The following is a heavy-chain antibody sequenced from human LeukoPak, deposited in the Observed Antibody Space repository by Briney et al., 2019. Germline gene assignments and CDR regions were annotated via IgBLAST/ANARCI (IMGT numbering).Heavy chain of an antibody. J-gene: IGHJ5*02. CDR2: IIPIFGTA. V-gene: IGHV1-69*05. Sequence: ASVKVSCKASGGTLSSYAISWVRQAPGQGLEWMGGIIPIFGTANYAQKFQGRVMITTDESTSTAYMELSSLRSEDTAVYYCARDGYYDYVWGSYRTNWFDPWGQGTLVTVSS. CDR1: GGTLSSYA. CDR3: ARDGYYDYVWGSYRTNWFDP. D-gene: IGHD3-16*02.